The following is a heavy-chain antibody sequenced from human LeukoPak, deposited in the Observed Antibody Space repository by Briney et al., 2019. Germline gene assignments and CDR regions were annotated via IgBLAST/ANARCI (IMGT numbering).Heavy chain of an antibody. CDR2: IYPGDSDT. J-gene: IGHJ4*02. CDR1: GYNFSTYW. Sequence: GESLKISCKGSGYNFSTYWIGWVRQMTGKGLEWMGIIYPGDSDTRYSPSFQGQVSISADKSLSTAYLQWSSLKASDTAVYYCARHLKYSSGQRYFDYWGQGTLVTVSS. CDR3: ARHLKYSSGQRYFDY. D-gene: IGHD6-19*01. V-gene: IGHV5-51*01.